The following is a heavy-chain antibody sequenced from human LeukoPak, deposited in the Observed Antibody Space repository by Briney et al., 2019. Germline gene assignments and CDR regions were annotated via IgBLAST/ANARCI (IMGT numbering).Heavy chain of an antibody. J-gene: IGHJ4*02. Sequence: PGGSLRLSCAASGFTFSSYAMSWVRQAPGKGLEWVSAISGSGDSTYYAGSVKGRFTISRDNSKNTLYLQMNSLRAKDTAVYYCAKDQMGYYDSSGPPVGWGQGTLVTVSS. CDR2: ISGSGDST. D-gene: IGHD3-22*01. CDR3: AKDQMGYYDSSGPPVG. V-gene: IGHV3-23*01. CDR1: GFTFSSYA.